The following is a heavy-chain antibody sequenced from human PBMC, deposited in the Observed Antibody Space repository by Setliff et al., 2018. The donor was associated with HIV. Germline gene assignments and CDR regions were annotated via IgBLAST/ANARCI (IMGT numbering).Heavy chain of an antibody. V-gene: IGHV3-74*03. CDR1: EFSFSTSW. J-gene: IGHJ6*03. Sequence: GGSLRLSCAASEFSFSTSWMHWVRQAPGKGLVWVSTINSDGITTTYADSVKGRFTISRDNAKNTLYLQMNSLRGEDTAVYYCHCFMAGWGKGTTVTVSS. CDR3: HCFMAG. CDR2: INSDGITT.